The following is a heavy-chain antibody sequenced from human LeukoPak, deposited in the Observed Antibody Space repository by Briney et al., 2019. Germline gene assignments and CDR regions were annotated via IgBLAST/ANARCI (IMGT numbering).Heavy chain of an antibody. J-gene: IGHJ4*02. V-gene: IGHV3-23*01. CDR1: GFTFSSYA. CDR3: AKGGSSGSFDY. CDR2: ISSGGGGT. D-gene: IGHD6-19*01. Sequence: GGSLRLSCAASGFTFSSYAMSWVRQAPGKGLEWVSVISSGGGGTYYADSLNGRFTISRDNSKNTLYLQMNSLRAEDTAVYYCAKGGSSGSFDYWGQGALVTVSS.